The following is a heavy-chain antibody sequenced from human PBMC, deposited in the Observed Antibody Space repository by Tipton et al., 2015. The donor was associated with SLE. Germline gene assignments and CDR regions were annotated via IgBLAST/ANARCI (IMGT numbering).Heavy chain of an antibody. D-gene: IGHD1-1*01. CDR1: GFSISSGGYS. Sequence: TLSLTCAVSGFSISSGGYSWSWIRQPPGKGLEWIGYIYHSGRTYYNPSLESRVTMSVDKSKNQFSLRLSSVTAADTAVYYCARAPGLERSYYYYYYMDVWGKGTTVTVSS. CDR2: IYHSGRT. V-gene: IGHV4-30-2*01. CDR3: ARAPGLERSYYYYYYMDV. J-gene: IGHJ6*03.